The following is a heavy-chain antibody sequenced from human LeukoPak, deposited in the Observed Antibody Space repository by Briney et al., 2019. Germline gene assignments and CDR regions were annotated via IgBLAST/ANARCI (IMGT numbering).Heavy chain of an antibody. Sequence: ASVKVSCKASGGAFSGYAISWLRQAPGQGLEWMGWISAYNGNTNYAQKLQGRVTMTTGTSTSTAYMELRSLRSDDTAVYYCAIDCHDTYYYDSSGYYSYLDYWGQRTLVTVSS. J-gene: IGHJ4*02. CDR3: AIDCHDTYYYDSSGYYSYLDY. V-gene: IGHV1-18*01. CDR1: GGAFSGYA. D-gene: IGHD3-22*01. CDR2: ISAYNGNT.